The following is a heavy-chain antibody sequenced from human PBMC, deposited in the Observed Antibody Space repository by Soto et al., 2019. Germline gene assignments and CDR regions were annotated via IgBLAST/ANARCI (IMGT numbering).Heavy chain of an antibody. CDR2: IYYSGST. J-gene: IGHJ1*01. Sequence: PSETLSLTCTVSGGSISSGGYYWSWIRQHPGKGLEWIGYIYYSGSTYYNPSLKSRVTISVDTSKNQFSLKLSSVTAADTAVYYCARGMAGTVFQHWGQGTLVTVSS. V-gene: IGHV4-31*03. CDR1: GGSISSGGYY. CDR3: ARGMAGTVFQH. D-gene: IGHD6-19*01.